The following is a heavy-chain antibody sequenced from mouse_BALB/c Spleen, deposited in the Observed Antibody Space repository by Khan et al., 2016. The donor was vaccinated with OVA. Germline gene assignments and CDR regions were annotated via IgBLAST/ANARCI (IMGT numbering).Heavy chain of an antibody. Sequence: VQLQQSGPGLVKPSQSLSLTCTVTGYSITSDYAWNWIRQFPGNKLEWMGYITYSGSTSYIPSLKSRTSITRDTSKNQFFLQLNSVTSEDTATYYCVRGRTYWGQGTLVTVSA. J-gene: IGHJ3*01. V-gene: IGHV3-2*02. CDR3: VRGRTY. D-gene: IGHD3-3*01. CDR2: ITYSGST. CDR1: GYSITSDYA.